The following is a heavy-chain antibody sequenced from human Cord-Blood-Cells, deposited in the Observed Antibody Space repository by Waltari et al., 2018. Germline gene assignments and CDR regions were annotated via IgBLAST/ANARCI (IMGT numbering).Heavy chain of an antibody. V-gene: IGHV1-24*01. Sequence: QVPLVQPGAEAKKPGASEKASCKVSGYTLTASSMHWVRQAPGKGLEWMGGFDPEDGETNYAQKFQGRVTMTEDTSTDTAYIELSSLRSEDTAVYYCATGHRGSYFSDFDYWGQGTLVTVSS. D-gene: IGHD1-26*01. J-gene: IGHJ4*02. CDR3: ATGHRGSYFSDFDY. CDR2: FDPEDGET. CDR1: GYTLTASS.